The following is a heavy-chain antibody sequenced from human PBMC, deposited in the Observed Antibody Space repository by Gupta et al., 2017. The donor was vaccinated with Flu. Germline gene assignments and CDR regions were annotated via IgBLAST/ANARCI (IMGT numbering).Heavy chain of an antibody. V-gene: IGHV3-23*01. CDR3: ATHQFYFDY. J-gene: IGHJ4*02. CDR2: ISAGCEST. Sequence: AMTWVRQAPGKGLEWVSGISAGCESTYYADSVKGRFTISRDNSKNTLYLQMNSLRAEDTAVYFCATHQFYFDYWGQGTLLTVSS. CDR1: A.